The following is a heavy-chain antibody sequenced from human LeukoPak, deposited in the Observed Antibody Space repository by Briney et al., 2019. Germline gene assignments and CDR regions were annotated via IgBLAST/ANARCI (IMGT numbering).Heavy chain of an antibody. Sequence: GGSPRLSCAASEFDFSSHAITWVRQAPGKGLEWVSAISISGSKTYYADSVKGRFTISRDNSKNTLYLQMNSLRAEDTAVYYCANEIRPNDYWGQGTQVTVSS. D-gene: IGHD4-17*01. V-gene: IGHV3-23*01. CDR1: EFDFSSHA. J-gene: IGHJ4*02. CDR3: ANEIRPNDY. CDR2: ISISGSKT.